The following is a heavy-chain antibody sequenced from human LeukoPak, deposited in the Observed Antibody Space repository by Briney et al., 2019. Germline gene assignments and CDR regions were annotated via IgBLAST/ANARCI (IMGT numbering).Heavy chain of an antibody. CDR3: ARVRAVGGVIPSPDAFDI. Sequence: SQTLSLTCTVSGGSISSGGYYWSWIRQHPGKGLEWIGYIYYSGSTYYNPSLKSRVTISVDTSKNQFSLKLSSVAAADTAVYYCARVRAVGGVIPSPDAFDIWGQGTMVTVSS. J-gene: IGHJ3*02. CDR1: GGSISSGGYY. V-gene: IGHV4-31*03. CDR2: IYYSGST. D-gene: IGHD3-10*01.